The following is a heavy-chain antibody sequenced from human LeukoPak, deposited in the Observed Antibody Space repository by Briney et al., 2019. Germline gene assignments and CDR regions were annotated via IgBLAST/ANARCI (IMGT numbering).Heavy chain of an antibody. CDR2: INSDGSST. CDR3: ARDTCGGDCYSISY. Sequence: GGSLRLSCAASGFTFSSYWMHWVRQAPGKGLVWVSRINSDGSSTSYADSVKGRFTISRDNSKNTLYLQMNSLRAEDTAVYYCARDTCGGDCYSISYWGQGTLVTVSS. J-gene: IGHJ4*02. CDR1: GFTFSSYW. D-gene: IGHD2-21*02. V-gene: IGHV3-74*01.